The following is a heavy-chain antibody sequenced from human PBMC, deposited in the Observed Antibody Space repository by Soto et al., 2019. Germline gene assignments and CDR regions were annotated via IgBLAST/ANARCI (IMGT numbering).Heavy chain of an antibody. CDR3: AGMGRDDRDY. D-gene: IGHD1-1*01. Sequence: QVQLVESGGGVVQPGRSLRLSCAASGFTFSSYGMHWVRQAPGKGLEWVAVIWYDGRNKYYADSVKGRFTISRDNSKNTLYRQMNSLRSEDTAVYYCAGMGRDDRDYWGQGTMVRVSS. CDR1: GFTFSSYG. V-gene: IGHV3-33*01. CDR2: IWYDGRNK. J-gene: IGHJ4*02.